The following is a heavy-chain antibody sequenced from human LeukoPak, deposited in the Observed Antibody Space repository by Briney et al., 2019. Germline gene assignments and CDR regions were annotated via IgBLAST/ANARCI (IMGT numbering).Heavy chain of an antibody. Sequence: GGSLRLSCAASGFTFSSYGMHWVRQAPGKGLEWVAGIWFDARNEHYADSVKGRFTISRDNSKNALYLQMDSLRADDTAVYYCTRDFRSSPSCYDYWGQGTLVTVSS. J-gene: IGHJ4*02. D-gene: IGHD2-2*01. V-gene: IGHV3-33*01. CDR1: GFTFSSYG. CDR2: IWFDARNE. CDR3: TRDFRSSPSCYDY.